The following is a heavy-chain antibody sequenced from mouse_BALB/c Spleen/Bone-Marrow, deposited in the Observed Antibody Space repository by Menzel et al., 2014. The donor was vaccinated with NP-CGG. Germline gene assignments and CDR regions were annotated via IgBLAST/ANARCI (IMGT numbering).Heavy chain of an antibody. J-gene: IGHJ4*01. V-gene: IGHV7-3*02. CDR3: ARDDCYAMDY. CDR1: GFTFTDYY. Sequence: EVKLVESGGGLVQPGGSLRLSCATSGFTFTDYYMSWVRQPPGKALEWLGFIRNKANGYTTEYSASVKGRFTISRDNSQSILYLQMNTLRAEDSATYYCARDDCYAMDYWGQGTSVTVSS. CDR2: IRNKANGYTT.